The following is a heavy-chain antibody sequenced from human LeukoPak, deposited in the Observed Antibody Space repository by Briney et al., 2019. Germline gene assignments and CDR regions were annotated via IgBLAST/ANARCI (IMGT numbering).Heavy chain of an antibody. V-gene: IGHV4-39*07. CDR1: GGSISSSSYY. CDR3: ARDQVRPPSWFDP. J-gene: IGHJ5*02. Sequence: SETLSLTCTVSGGSISSSSYYWGWIRQPPGKGLEWIGSIYYSGSTYYNPSLKSRVTISVDTSKNQFSLKLSSVTAADTAVYYCARDQVRPPSWFDPWGQGTLVTVSS. CDR2: IYYSGST.